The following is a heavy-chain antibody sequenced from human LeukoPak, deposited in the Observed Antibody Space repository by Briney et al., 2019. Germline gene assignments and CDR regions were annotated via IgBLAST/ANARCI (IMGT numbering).Heavy chain of an antibody. Sequence: SVKVSCKASGGTFSSYAISWVGQAPGQGLEWMGRIIPILGIANYAQKFQGRVTITADKSTSTAYMELSSLRSEDTAVYYCARDAAYGDYGRARNWFDPWGQGTLVTVSS. CDR1: GGTFSSYA. J-gene: IGHJ5*02. D-gene: IGHD4-17*01. CDR2: IIPILGIA. CDR3: ARDAAYGDYGRARNWFDP. V-gene: IGHV1-69*04.